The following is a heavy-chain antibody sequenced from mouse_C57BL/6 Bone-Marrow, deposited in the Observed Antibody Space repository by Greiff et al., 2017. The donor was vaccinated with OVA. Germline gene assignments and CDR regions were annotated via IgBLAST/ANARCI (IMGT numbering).Heavy chain of an antibody. D-gene: IGHD2-1*01. CDR3: ARLLDAMDY. CDR2: ISSGGDYI. V-gene: IGHV5S21*01. CDR1: GFSLSSYA. J-gene: IGHJ4*01. Sequence: EVQLQESGAGLVKSGGSLKLTCAVSGFSLSSYAMSWVRQTPEKRLEWVAYISSGGDYIYYADTVKSRFTISRDNARNTLYLQMSSLKSEDTAMYYCARLLDAMDYWGQGTSVTVSS.